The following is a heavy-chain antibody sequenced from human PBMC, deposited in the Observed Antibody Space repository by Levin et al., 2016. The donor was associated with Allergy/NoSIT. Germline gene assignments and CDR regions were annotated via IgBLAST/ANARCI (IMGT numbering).Heavy chain of an antibody. V-gene: IGHV3-43*01. CDR2: ITTGGGYT. Sequence: GESLKISCAASGFTFGDYSMHWVRQTPGKGLEWISVITTGGGYTYYGDSVKGRFTVSRDNSKNSLYLQMNSLRADDTALYYCAKEFFVGAANLYGWFDRWGPGTLVTVSS. CDR1: GFTFGDYS. CDR3: AKEFFVGAANLYGWFDR. D-gene: IGHD1-26*01. J-gene: IGHJ5*02.